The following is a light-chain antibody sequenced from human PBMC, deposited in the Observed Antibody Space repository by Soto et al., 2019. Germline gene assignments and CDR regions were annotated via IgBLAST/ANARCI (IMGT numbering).Light chain of an antibody. CDR3: LQYGTLWWT. V-gene: IGKV3-20*01. Sequence: EIVLTQSPGTLSLSPGERVTLSCGASQSVPANYLAWYQQKPGQAPRLLIYGASNRATGIPDRFSGSGSGTDFTLTVSGLEPEDYAVYFCLQYGTLWWTCGQGARVEIK. J-gene: IGKJ1*01. CDR2: GAS. CDR1: QSVPANY.